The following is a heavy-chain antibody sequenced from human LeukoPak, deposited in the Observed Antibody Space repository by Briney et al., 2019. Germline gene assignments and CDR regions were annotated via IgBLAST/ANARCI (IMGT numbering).Heavy chain of an antibody. J-gene: IGHJ4*02. V-gene: IGHV4-59*11. D-gene: IGHD5-18*01. Sequence: PSETLSLTCTVSRGSISSLYWSWIRQPPGKGLEWIGNIYYTGSTNYNPSLKSRVTISVDTSKNQLSLKLSSVTAADTAVYYCARGRGYSYGSPLDYWGQGSLVTVSS. CDR2: IYYTGST. CDR1: RGSISSLY. CDR3: ARGRGYSYGSPLDY.